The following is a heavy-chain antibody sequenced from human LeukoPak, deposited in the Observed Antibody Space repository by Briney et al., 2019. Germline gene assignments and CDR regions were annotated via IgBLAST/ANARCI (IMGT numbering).Heavy chain of an antibody. CDR2: IYWNDDK. CDR3: ARRRGPTDEFDY. V-gene: IGHV2-5*01. D-gene: IGHD4-17*01. Sequence: SGPTLVNPTQTLTLTCTFSGFSLSTSGVGVGWIRQPPGKALEWLALIYWNDDKRYSPSLKSRLTITKDTSKNQVVLTMTNMDPVDTAKYYCARRRGPTDEFDYWGQETLVTVSS. J-gene: IGHJ4*02. CDR1: GFSLSTSGVG.